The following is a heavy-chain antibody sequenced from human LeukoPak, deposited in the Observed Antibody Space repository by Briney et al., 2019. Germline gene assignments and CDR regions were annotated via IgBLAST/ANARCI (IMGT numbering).Heavy chain of an antibody. D-gene: IGHD2-8*01. J-gene: IGHJ5*02. CDR3: AKTQVNA. V-gene: IGHV3-30*18. CDR1: GFTFSRYG. Sequence: GRSLRLSCAASGFTFSRYGMHWVRQAPGKGLEWVTAISYDGSNKYYADSVKGRFTISRDNSKNTLYLQMNSLRAEDTAVYYCAKTQVNAWGQGTLVTVSS. CDR2: ISYDGSNK.